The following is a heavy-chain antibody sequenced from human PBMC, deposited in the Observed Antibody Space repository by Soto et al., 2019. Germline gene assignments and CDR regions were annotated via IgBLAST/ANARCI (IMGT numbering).Heavy chain of an antibody. CDR2: ISSSSNYI. CDR3: ARFAASMVRGVIITRPFDY. CDR1: GFTFSSYS. V-gene: IGHV3-21*01. J-gene: IGHJ4*02. D-gene: IGHD3-10*01. Sequence: GGSLRLSCAASGFTFSSYSMNWVRQAPGKGLEWVSSISSSSNYIYYADSVKGRFTISRDNAKNSLYLQMNSLRAEDTAVYYCARFAASMVRGVIITRPFDYWGQGTLVTVSS.